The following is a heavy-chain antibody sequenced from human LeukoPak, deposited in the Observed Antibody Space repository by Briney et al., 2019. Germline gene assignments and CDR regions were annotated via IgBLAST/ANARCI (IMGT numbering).Heavy chain of an antibody. CDR1: GFTFSSYA. V-gene: IGHV3-64*01. CDR3: AKDGEYSSSSAVSFDY. J-gene: IGHJ4*02. Sequence: GGSLRLSCAASGFTFSSYAMHWVRQAPGKGLEYVSRVSSNEDSTYYAKSVKGRFTIFRDNSKNTLYLQMGSLRAEDTAVYYCAKDGEYSSSSAVSFDYWGQGTLVTVSS. CDR2: VSSNEDST. D-gene: IGHD6-6*01.